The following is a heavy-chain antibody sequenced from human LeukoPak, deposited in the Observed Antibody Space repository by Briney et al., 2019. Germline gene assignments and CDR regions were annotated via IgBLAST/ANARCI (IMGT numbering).Heavy chain of an antibody. CDR3: AKDFRSLRLGELSLV. CDR1: GFTFSSYG. J-gene: IGHJ4*02. CDR2: ISYDGSNK. D-gene: IGHD3-16*02. V-gene: IGHV3-30*18. Sequence: PGGSLRLSCAASGFTFSSYGMHWVRQAPGKGLEWVAVISYDGSNKYYADSVKGRFTISRDNSKNTLYLQMDSLRAEDTAVYYCAKDFRSLRLGELSLVWGQGTLVTVSS.